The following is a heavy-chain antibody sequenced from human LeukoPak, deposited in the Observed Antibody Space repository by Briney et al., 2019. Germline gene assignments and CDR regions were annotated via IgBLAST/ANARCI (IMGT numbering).Heavy chain of an antibody. J-gene: IGHJ5*02. CDR2: ISAYNGNT. CDR1: GYTFTSYG. D-gene: IGHD3-10*01. Sequence: AASVTVSCKASGYTFTSYGISWVRQAPGQGLEWMGWISAYNGNTNYVQRLQGRVTMTTDTSTSTAYMELRSLRSDDTAVYYCARDRRRTMVRGVIIDWFDPWGQGTLVTVSS. CDR3: ARDRRRTMVRGVIIDWFDP. V-gene: IGHV1-18*01.